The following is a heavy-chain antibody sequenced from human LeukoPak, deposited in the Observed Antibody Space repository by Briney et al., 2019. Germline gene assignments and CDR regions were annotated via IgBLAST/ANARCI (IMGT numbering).Heavy chain of an antibody. CDR1: GGSISSYY. CDR2: IYYSGRT. CDR3: ARGQKYRNGYTVTELGSWYFAY. D-gene: IGHD5-18*01. Sequence: SETLSLTCSVSGGSISSYYWNWIRRTPGKGLEWIGYIYYSGRTNYNPSLKSRVTISVDTSKNQFSLTLSSVTTADTAVYYCARGQKYRNGYTVTELGSWYFAYWGQGTLVTVSS. J-gene: IGHJ4*02. V-gene: IGHV4-59*01.